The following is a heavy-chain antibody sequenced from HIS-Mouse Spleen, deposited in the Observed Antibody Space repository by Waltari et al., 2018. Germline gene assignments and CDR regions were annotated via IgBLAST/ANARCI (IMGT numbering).Heavy chain of an antibody. D-gene: IGHD6-13*01. CDR1: GGSISSSSYY. CDR3: AREIPYSSSWYDWYFDL. V-gene: IGHV4-39*07. Sequence: QLQLQESGPGLVKPSETLSLTCTVSGGSISSSSYYWGWIRQPPGKGLEWIGSIYYSGVTYYNPSLKERGTISEDTSKNQLSLKLSSVTAADTAVYYCAREIPYSSSWYDWYFDLWGRGTLVTVSS. CDR2: IYYSGVT. J-gene: IGHJ2*01.